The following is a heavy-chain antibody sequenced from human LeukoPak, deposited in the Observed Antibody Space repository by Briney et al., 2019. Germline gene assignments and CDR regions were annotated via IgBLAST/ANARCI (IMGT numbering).Heavy chain of an antibody. CDR2: ISGSGGSI. J-gene: IGHJ4*02. V-gene: IGHV3-23*01. CDR3: AKARGEQNGGSNY. D-gene: IGHD2-15*01. CDR1: GFIFSSYA. Sequence: PGGSLRLSCATSGFIFSSYAMSWVRQAPGRGLEWVSSISGSGGSIYYAGSVKGRFTISRDNSKNTLYLQMNSLRAEDTAVYSCAKARGEQNGGSNYWGQGTQVIVSS.